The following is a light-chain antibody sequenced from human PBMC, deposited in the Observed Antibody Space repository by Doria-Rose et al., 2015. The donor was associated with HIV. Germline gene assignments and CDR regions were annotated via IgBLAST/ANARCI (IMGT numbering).Light chain of an antibody. J-gene: IGKJ3*01. V-gene: IGKV3-11*01. CDR3: QQRSNWPPIFT. CDR2: DAS. Sequence: IVLTQSPATLSLSPGERATLSCRASQSVSSNLAWYQQKPGQAPRLLIYDASNRATGIPARFSGSGSGTDFTLTIGSLEPEDFAVYFCQQRSNWPPIFTFGPGTKVD. CDR1: QSVSSN.